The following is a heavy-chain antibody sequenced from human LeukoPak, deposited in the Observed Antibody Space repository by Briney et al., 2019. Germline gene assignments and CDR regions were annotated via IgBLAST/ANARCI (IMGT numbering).Heavy chain of an antibody. J-gene: IGHJ4*02. V-gene: IGHV3-23*01. Sequence: GGSLRLSCAASGFTFSSYAMSWVRQAPGKGLEWVSAISGSGGSTYYADSVKGRFTISRDNSKNTPYLQMNSLRAEDTAVYYCAKDPHYDFWSGYYTGPYFDYWGQGTLVTVSS. D-gene: IGHD3-3*01. CDR1: GFTFSSYA. CDR2: ISGSGGST. CDR3: AKDPHYDFWSGYYTGPYFDY.